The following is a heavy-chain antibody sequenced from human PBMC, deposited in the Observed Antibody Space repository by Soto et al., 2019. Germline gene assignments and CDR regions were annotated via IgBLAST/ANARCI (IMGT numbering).Heavy chain of an antibody. CDR1: GGSISSYY. V-gene: IGHV4-59*08. CDR2: IYYSGST. Sequence: SETLSLTCTVSGGSISSYYWSWIRQPPGKGLEWIGYIYYSGSTNYNPSLKSRVTISVDTSKNQFSLKLSSVTAADTAVYYCASLVKYQLLPNNQLNYYYYMDVWGKGTTVTVSS. CDR3: ASLVKYQLLPNNQLNYYYYMDV. D-gene: IGHD2-2*01. J-gene: IGHJ6*03.